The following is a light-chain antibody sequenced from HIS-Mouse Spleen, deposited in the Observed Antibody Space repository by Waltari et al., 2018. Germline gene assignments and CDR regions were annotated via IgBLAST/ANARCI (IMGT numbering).Light chain of an antibody. CDR2: EVS. V-gene: IGLV2-14*01. CDR3: SSYTSSSTPYV. J-gene: IGLJ1*01. Sequence: QSALTQPASVSGSPGQSITIPCTGTSRDVGGYNYVTWYQQHPGKAPKLMIYEVSNRPSGVSNRVSGSKSGNTASLTISGLQAEDEADYYCSSYTSSSTPYVFGTGTKVTVL. CDR1: SRDVGGYNY.